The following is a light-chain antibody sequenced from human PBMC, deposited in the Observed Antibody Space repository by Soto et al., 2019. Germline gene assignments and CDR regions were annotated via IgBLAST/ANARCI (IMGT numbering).Light chain of an antibody. Sequence: QSVLTQPPSASGSPGQSVTISCTGTSSDVGGYNYVSWYQQHPGKAPKLMIYEVTKRPSGVPDRFSGSKSGNTASLTVSGLQAEDEADYYCSSYAGRNKFVFATGTKLTVL. CDR2: EVT. CDR3: SSYAGRNKFV. J-gene: IGLJ1*01. CDR1: SSDVGGYNY. V-gene: IGLV2-8*01.